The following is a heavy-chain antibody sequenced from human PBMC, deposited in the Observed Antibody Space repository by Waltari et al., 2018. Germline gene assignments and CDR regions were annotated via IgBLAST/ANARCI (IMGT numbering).Heavy chain of an antibody. V-gene: IGHV4-38-2*01. CDR2: IYHSGRT. D-gene: IGHD3-16*01. J-gene: IGHJ2*01. CDR3: ARPTGGYWYFDL. Sequence: QVQLQESGPGLVKPSETLSLTCAVSGYSISSGYYWGWIRQPPGKGLEWIGSIYHSGRTYYNPSLKRRVTISVDTSKNQFSLKLSSVTAADTAVYYCARPTGGYWYFDLWGRGTLVTVSS. CDR1: GYSISSGYY.